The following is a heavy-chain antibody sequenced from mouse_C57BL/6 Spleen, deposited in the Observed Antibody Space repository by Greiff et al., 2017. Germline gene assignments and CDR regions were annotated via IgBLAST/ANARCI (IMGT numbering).Heavy chain of an antibody. CDR1: GYTFTSYT. CDR2: INPNSGYT. CDR3: ARGSGYLLFDY. D-gene: IGHD3-2*02. J-gene: IGHJ4*01. V-gene: IGHV1-4*01. Sequence: QVQLKESGAELARPGASVKMSCKASGYTFTSYTMHWVKQRPGQGLEWIGYINPNSGYTKYNQKFKDQATLTADKSSSTAYMQLCSLTSEDSAVXYSARGSGYLLFDYWGQGTSVTVSS.